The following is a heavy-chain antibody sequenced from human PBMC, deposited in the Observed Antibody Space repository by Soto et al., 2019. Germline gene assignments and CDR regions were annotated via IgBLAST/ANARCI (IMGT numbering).Heavy chain of an antibody. CDR3: ARDRSRIAAPRRPFDI. J-gene: IGHJ3*02. Sequence: ASVKVSCKASGGTFSSYAISWVRQAPGQGLEWMGWIIPNNGNTNYAQKLQGRVTMTTDTSTSTAYMELRSLRSDDTAVYYCARDRSRIAAPRRPFDIWGQGTMVTASS. D-gene: IGHD6-6*01. CDR1: GGTFSSYA. V-gene: IGHV1-18*01. CDR2: IIPNNGNT.